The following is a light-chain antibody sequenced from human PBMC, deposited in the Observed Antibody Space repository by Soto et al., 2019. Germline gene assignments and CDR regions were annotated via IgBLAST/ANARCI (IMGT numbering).Light chain of an antibody. CDR1: QPLGAW. J-gene: IGKJ4*01. V-gene: IGKV1-12*01. CDR2: ATS. CDR3: QQADISQLT. Sequence: DIRMTQFPSSVSASVGDRVTITCRASQPLGAWLAWYQQKPGKAPKLLIYATSTLETGVPSRFSGSGSGTQFTLTISSLQPEDFATYYCQQADISQLTFGGGTRVEIK.